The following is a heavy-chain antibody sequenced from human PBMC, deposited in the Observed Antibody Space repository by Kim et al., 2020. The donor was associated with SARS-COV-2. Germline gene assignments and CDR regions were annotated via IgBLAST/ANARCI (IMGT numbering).Heavy chain of an antibody. CDR1: GGSFSGYY. D-gene: IGHD4-4*01. Sequence: SETLSLTCAVYGGSFSGYYWSWIRQPPGKGLEWIGEINHSGSTNYNPSLKSRVTISVDTYKNQFSLKLSSVTAADTAVYYCARVWGAYSNCFLVRSGGTKESYYDYYGMDFSGQGTTVTVSS. V-gene: IGHV4-34*01. J-gene: IGHJ6*02. CDR3: ARVWGAYSNCFLVRSGGTKESYYDYYGMDF. CDR2: INHSGST.